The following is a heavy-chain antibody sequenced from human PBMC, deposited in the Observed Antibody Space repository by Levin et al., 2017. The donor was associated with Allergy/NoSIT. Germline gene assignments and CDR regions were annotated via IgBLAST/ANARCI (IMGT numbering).Heavy chain of an antibody. J-gene: IGHJ4*02. Sequence: GESLKISCAASGFTFSNAWMSWVRQAPGKGLEWVGRIKSKTDGGTTDYAAPVKGRFTISREESKNTLYLQMNSLKTEDTAVYYCTTDNPVVTAMTTDYWGQGTLVTVSS. CDR1: GFTFSNAW. CDR3: TTDNPVVTAMTTDY. V-gene: IGHV3-15*01. D-gene: IGHD2-21*02. CDR2: IKSKTDGGTT.